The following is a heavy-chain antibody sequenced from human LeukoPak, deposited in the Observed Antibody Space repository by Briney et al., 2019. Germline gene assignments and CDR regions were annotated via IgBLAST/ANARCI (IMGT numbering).Heavy chain of an antibody. CDR1: GFTFSSHG. CDR3: VRSNSENDYDLFRKFGY. Sequence: GGSLRLSCSASGFTFSSHGMHWIRQAREKALEYVSHIGSNGGSTYYADSVKGRFTISRDNSKNTLYLQMNSLTTEDTAVYYCVRSNSENDYDLFRKFGYWGQGTLVTVAS. D-gene: IGHD1-26*01. J-gene: IGHJ4*02. V-gene: IGHV3-64D*06. CDR2: IGSNGGST.